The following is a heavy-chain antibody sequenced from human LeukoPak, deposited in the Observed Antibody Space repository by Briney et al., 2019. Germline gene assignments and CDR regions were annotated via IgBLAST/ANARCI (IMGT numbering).Heavy chain of an antibody. D-gene: IGHD1-26*01. J-gene: IGHJ2*01. CDR1: GGSFSSYY. Sequence: SETLSLTCTASGGSFSSYYWTWIRQPAGKGLEWIGRIYNSGTTNYSPSLESRVTMSLDASKNRFSLSLSSVTAADTAVYYCARDRLGATGHWRIDVWGRGTLVTVSS. CDR2: IYNSGTT. V-gene: IGHV4-4*07. CDR3: ARDRLGATGHWRIDV.